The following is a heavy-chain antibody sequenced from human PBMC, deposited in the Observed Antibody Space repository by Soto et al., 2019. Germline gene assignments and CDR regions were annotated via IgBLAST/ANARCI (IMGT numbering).Heavy chain of an antibody. J-gene: IGHJ5*02. V-gene: IGHV4-39*01. D-gene: IGHD6-25*01. CDR1: GGSIASSSHC. Sequence: SETLSLTCSASGGSIASSSHCFFGVRQRPWNGLELIGTIYFTGNTYYTPSLKSRLTMSIDTSKNEFSLRLNSVTAADTAVYYCAGQTFTIAAASYGRSNWFDPWGPGTLVTVSS. CDR3: AGQTFTIAAASYGRSNWFDP. CDR2: IYFTGNT.